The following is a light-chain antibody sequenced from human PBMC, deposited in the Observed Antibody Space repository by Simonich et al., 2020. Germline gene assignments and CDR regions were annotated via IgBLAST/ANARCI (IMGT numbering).Light chain of an antibody. CDR1: SSDVGGYNY. CDR3: SSYTSSSTWV. CDR2: DVS. J-gene: IGLJ3*02. V-gene: IGLV2-14*01. Sequence: QSALTQPASVSGSPGQSITISCTGTSSDVGGYNYVSWYQKHPGKAPKLMIYDVSKRPSGFSTRFSGSKSGNTASLTISGLQAEDEADYYCSSYTSSSTWVFGGGTKLTVL.